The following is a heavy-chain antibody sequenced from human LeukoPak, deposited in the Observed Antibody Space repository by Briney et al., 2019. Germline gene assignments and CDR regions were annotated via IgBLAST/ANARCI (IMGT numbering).Heavy chain of an antibody. V-gene: IGHV4-31*03. D-gene: IGHD3-22*01. Sequence: SQTLSLTCTVSGGSISSGGYYWSWLRQHPGKGLEWIGYIYYSGSTYYNPPLKSRVTISVDTSKNQFSLKLSSVTAADTAVYYCARAPPAYYDSSGTYYFDYWGQGTLVTVSS. CDR3: ARAPPAYYDSSGTYYFDY. J-gene: IGHJ4*02. CDR1: GGSISSGGYY. CDR2: IYYSGST.